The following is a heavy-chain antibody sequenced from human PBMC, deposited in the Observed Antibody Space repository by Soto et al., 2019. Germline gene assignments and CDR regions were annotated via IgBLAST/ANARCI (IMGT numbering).Heavy chain of an antibody. Sequence: SLRLSCVASGFTFSSYGMQWVRQAPGEGLEWVAVIWYDGSKKYYADSVKGRFTISRDNSKNTLYLQMSGLRVEDTAVYYCARDDFWSAYSFDYWGQGTLVTVSS. J-gene: IGHJ4*02. V-gene: IGHV3-33*01. D-gene: IGHD3-3*01. CDR3: ARDDFWSAYSFDY. CDR2: IWYDGSKK. CDR1: GFTFSSYG.